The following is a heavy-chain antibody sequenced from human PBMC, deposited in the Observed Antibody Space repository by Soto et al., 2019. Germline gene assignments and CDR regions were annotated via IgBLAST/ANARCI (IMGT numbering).Heavy chain of an antibody. CDR3: ATSLRYFDN. J-gene: IGHJ4*02. D-gene: IGHD3-9*01. V-gene: IGHV3-23*01. Sequence: EVQLLESGGGLVLPGGSLRLSCAGSGFTPTTTPLSWVRQPPGKGLEWVTTISGTASRTYYVDSVKGRFFISRDNSKNTVTLLMDNLTLDDTAVYYCATSLRYFDNWGQGTRVTVSS. CDR2: ISGTASRT. CDR1: GFTPTTTP.